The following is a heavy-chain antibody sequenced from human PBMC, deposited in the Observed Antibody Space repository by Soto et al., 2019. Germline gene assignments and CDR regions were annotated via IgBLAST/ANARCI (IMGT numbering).Heavy chain of an antibody. V-gene: IGHV3-23*04. Sequence: VRLVESGGGVVQPGRSLRLSCAASGFTFSSYTMSWVRQGPGKGLEWVSGISSSGGSTVYADCVKGRFTISRDNFKNTLYLQMNSMRAEDTAVDYCAKGGGDYWGQGTPVTVSS. CDR2: ISSSGGST. CDR1: GFTFSSYT. CDR3: AKGGGDY. J-gene: IGHJ4*02. D-gene: IGHD3-10*01.